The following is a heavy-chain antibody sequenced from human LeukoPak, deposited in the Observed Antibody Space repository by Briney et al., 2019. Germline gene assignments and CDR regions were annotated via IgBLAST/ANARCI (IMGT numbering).Heavy chain of an antibody. D-gene: IGHD3-3*01. CDR1: GGTFSSYA. V-gene: IGHV1-69*05. CDR3: ARGLAIFGVEKGHYMDV. CDR2: IIPIFGTA. Sequence: SVKVSCKASGGTFSSYAISWVRQAPAQGLEWMGGIIPIFGTANYAQKFQGRVTITTDESMSTAYMELSSLRSEDTAVYYCARGLAIFGVEKGHYMDVWGKGTTVTVSS. J-gene: IGHJ6*03.